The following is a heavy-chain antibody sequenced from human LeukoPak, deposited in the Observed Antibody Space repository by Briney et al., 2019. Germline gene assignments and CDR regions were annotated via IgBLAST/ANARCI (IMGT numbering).Heavy chain of an antibody. CDR3: ARDGSVYSSGWSLGY. D-gene: IGHD6-19*01. J-gene: IGHJ4*02. Sequence: ASVKVSCKASGYTFTSYGISWVRQAPGQGLEWMGWISAYNGNTNYAQKLQGRVTMTTDTSTSTAYMELRSLRSDDTAVYYCARDGSVYSSGWSLGYWGQGTLVTVSS. CDR2: ISAYNGNT. CDR1: GYTFTSYG. V-gene: IGHV1-18*01.